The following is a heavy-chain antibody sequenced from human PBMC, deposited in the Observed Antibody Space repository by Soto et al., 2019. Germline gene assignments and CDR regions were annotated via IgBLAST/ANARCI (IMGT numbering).Heavy chain of an antibody. V-gene: IGHV4-4*07. CDR1: GASVNSYH. CDR3: ARDQGVAAAGITWFDP. J-gene: IGHJ5*02. CDR2: IHSSGST. Sequence: TLSLTCTVSGASVNSYHWSWIRQPAGKGLEWIGHIHSSGSTNYNPSLKRRVTMSVDTSKNQFSLRLMSLTAADTAVYYCARDQGVAAAGITWFDPWGQGSLVTGSS. D-gene: IGHD6-13*01.